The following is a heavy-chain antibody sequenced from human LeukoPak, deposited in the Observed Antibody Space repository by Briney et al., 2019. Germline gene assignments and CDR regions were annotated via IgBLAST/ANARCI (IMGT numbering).Heavy chain of an antibody. V-gene: IGHV4-61*01. CDR2: IYHGGNT. Sequence: SETLSLTCAVSGASVSSDTYYWNWIRQPPGKGLEWFGYIYHGGNTNYNPSLEGRATISLDTSKNQFSLRLKSVTAADTAIFYCATERSEWPGRWFDPWGQGTLVTVSS. D-gene: IGHD3-3*01. J-gene: IGHJ5*02. CDR3: ATERSEWPGRWFDP. CDR1: GASVSSDTYY.